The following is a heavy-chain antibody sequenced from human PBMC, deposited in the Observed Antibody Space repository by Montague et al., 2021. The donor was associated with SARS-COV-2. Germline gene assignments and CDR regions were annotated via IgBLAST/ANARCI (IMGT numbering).Heavy chain of an antibody. CDR3: ARVRAVPAAMRIFSLGRSYYGMDV. V-gene: IGHV4-34*01. Sequence: SETLSLTCAVCGGSFSGYYWSWIRQPPGKGLEWIGEINHSGSTNYNPSLKSRVTISVDTSKNQFSLKLSSMTAADTAVYYCARVRAVPAAMRIFSLGRSYYGMDVWGQGTTVTVSS. J-gene: IGHJ6*02. CDR2: INHSGST. CDR1: GGSFSGYY. D-gene: IGHD2-2*01.